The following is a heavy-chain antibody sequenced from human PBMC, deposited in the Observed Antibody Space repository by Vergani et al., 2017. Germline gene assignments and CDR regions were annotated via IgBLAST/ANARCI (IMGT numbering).Heavy chain of an antibody. CDR2: ISAYNGHT. D-gene: IGHD3-22*01. CDR3: ARSRGPYSYDSSGFDY. V-gene: IGHV1-18*01. CDR1: GYTFTSYG. J-gene: IGHJ4*02. Sequence: QVQLVQSGAEVKKPGASVKVSCKASGYTFTSYGISWVRQAPGQGLEWMGWISAYNGHTNYAQKLQGRVTMTTDKSTRTSYLELRSMRADDTAVYYCARSRGPYSYDSSGFDYWGQGTLVTVSS.